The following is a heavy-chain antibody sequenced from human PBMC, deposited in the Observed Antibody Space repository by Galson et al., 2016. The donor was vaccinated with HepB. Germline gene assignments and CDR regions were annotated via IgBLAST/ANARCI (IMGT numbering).Heavy chain of an antibody. D-gene: IGHD3-10*01. CDR2: VSFDGNFK. J-gene: IGHJ4*02. Sequence: SLRLSCAASGFIFSNYGMHWVRQAPGRGLEWVAVVSFDGNFKWYVDSVKGRFTITRDNSNTLYRQMDSLTDEDPAIYYCAREYYRGFDYWGQGTLVTVSP. CDR3: AREYYRGFDY. V-gene: IGHV3-30*03. CDR1: GFIFSNYG.